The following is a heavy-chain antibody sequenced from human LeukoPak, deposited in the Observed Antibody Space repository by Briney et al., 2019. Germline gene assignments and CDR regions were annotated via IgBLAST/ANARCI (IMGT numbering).Heavy chain of an antibody. V-gene: IGHV3-53*05. Sequence: GGSLRLSCAASGFTVSSNYMSWVRQAPGKGLEWVSVIYSGGSTYYADSVKGRFTISRDNSKNTLYLQMNTLRAEDTAVYYRARPGHGAFDIWGQGTMVTVSS. CDR1: GFTVSSNY. CDR3: ARPGHGAFDI. CDR2: IYSGGST. J-gene: IGHJ3*02.